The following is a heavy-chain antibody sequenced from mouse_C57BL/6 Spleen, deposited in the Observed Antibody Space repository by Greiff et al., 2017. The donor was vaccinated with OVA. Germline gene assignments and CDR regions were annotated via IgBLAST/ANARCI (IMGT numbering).Heavy chain of an antibody. V-gene: IGHV1-18*01. CDR1: GYTFTDYN. CDR3: ASRAGEGYYFDY. Sequence: EVHLVESGPELVKPGASVKIPCKASGYTFTDYNMDWVKQSHGKSLEWIGDINPNNGGTIYNQKFKGKATLTVDKSSSTAYMELRSLTSEDTAVYYCASRAGEGYYFDYWGQGTTLTVSS. D-gene: IGHD2-13*01. J-gene: IGHJ2*01. CDR2: INPNNGGT.